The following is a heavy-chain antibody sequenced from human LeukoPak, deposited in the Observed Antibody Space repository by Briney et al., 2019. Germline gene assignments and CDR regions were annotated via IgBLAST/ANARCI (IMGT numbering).Heavy chain of an antibody. Sequence: GGSLTLSCAASGFTFSSYSMNWVRQAPGKVLEWVSFISTSSSTIYYADSVKGRFTISRDNAKNSLYLQMNSLRDEDTAVYYCARVRSGYHLDYWGQGTLVTVSS. J-gene: IGHJ4*02. CDR1: GFTFSSYS. CDR2: ISTSSSTI. CDR3: ARVRSGYHLDY. D-gene: IGHD3-22*01. V-gene: IGHV3-48*02.